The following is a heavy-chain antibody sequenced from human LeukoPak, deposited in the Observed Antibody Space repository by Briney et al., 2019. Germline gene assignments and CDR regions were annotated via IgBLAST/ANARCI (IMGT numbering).Heavy chain of an antibody. CDR3: ARAREYSGSYYDY. Sequence: AAVKVSCKASGYTFTGYYMHWVRQAPVQGLEWMGWINPNSGGTNYAQKFQGRVTMTRDTSISTAYMELSRLRSDDTAVYYCARAREYSGSYYDYWGQGTLVTVSS. D-gene: IGHD1-26*01. J-gene: IGHJ4*02. CDR1: GYTFTGYY. CDR2: INPNSGGT. V-gene: IGHV1-2*02.